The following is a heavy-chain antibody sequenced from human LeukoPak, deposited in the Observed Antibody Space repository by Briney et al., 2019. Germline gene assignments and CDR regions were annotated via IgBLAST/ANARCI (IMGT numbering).Heavy chain of an antibody. CDR1: GCTFTSYY. CDR2: INPSGGST. CDR3: ARDPYSYYYGMDV. Sequence: GASVKVSCKASGCTFTSYYMHWVRQAPGQGLEWMGIINPSGGSTSYAQKFQGRVTMTRDTSTSTVYMELSSLRSEDTAVYYCARDPYSYYYGMDVWGQGTTVTVSS. J-gene: IGHJ6*02. V-gene: IGHV1-46*01.